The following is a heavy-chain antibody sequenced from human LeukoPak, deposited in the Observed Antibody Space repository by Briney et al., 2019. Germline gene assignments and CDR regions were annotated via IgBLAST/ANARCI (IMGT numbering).Heavy chain of an antibody. CDR2: ISYGGDNK. CDR3: ARDFEAHDLRPIGY. V-gene: IGHV3-30*01. Sequence: GRSLRLSCAASGFTFSSYAMHWVRQAPGKGLEWVAVISYGGDNKYYADSVEGRFTISRDNSKNTLYLQMNSLRAEDTAVYYCARDFEAHDLRPIGYWGQGTLVTVSS. J-gene: IGHJ4*02. D-gene: IGHD3-3*01. CDR1: GFTFSSYA.